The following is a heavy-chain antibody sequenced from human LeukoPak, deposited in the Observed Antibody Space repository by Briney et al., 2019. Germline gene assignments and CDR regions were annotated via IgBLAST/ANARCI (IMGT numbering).Heavy chain of an antibody. J-gene: IGHJ4*02. CDR3: ARDRIALSLYYFDY. CDR1: GYTFTGYY. Sequence: ASVKVSCKASGYTFTGYYMHWVRQAPGQGLEWMGRINPNNGGTNYAQKLQGRVTMTTDTSISTAYMELSRLRSDDTAVYYCARDRIALSLYYFDYWGQGTLVTVSS. V-gene: IGHV1-2*06. D-gene: IGHD2/OR15-2a*01. CDR2: INPNNGGT.